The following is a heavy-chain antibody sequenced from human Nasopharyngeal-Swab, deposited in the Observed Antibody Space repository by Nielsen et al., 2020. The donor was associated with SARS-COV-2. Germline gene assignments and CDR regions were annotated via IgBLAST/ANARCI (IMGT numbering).Heavy chain of an antibody. CDR1: GYSFTSYW. D-gene: IGHD6-13*01. V-gene: IGHV5-51*01. Sequence: KVSCKGSGYSFTSYWIGWVRQMPGKGLEWMGIFYPGDSQTRYSPSFQGQVTIAVDMSITTAYLQWSSLKASDTAMYYCATPVSSSEKYAFEVWGQGTMVTVSS. J-gene: IGHJ3*01. CDR2: FYPGDSQT. CDR3: ATPVSSSEKYAFEV.